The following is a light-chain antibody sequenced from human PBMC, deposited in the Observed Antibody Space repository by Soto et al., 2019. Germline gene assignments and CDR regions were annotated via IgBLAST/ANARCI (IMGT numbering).Light chain of an antibody. CDR1: QSISVW. V-gene: IGKV1-5*03. CDR3: QQYNVYPQK. J-gene: IGKJ1*01. CDR2: AAS. Sequence: DIQMTQSPSTLSASVGDRVTITCRASQSISVWLAWYQQKPGKVPKLLIYAASNLEGGVPSRFSGSGSGTDFTLTISSLQPDDFATYYCQQYNVYPQKFGQGTKVEIK.